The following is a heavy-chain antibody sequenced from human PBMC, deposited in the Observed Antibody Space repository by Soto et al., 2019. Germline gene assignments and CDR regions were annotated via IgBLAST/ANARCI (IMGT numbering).Heavy chain of an antibody. CDR3: ARDRLGGGARLTYHYVMDV. Sequence: SETLSLTCTVSGGSISSYYWSWIRQPPGKGLEWIGYIYYSGSTNYNPSLKSRVTISVDTSKNQFSLKLSSVTAADTAVYYCARDRLGGGARLTYHYVMDVWGPRTMVTGSS. CDR2: IYYSGST. CDR1: GGSISSYY. J-gene: IGHJ6*02. V-gene: IGHV4-59*01. D-gene: IGHD2-15*01.